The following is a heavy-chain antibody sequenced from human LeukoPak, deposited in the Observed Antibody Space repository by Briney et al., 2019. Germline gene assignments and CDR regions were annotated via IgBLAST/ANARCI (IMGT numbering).Heavy chain of an antibody. Sequence: GESLKISCKGSGYSFTSYWIGWVRQMPGKGLEWMGIIYPGDSDTRYSPSFQGQVTISADKSISTAYLQWSSLKASDTAMYYCARHSMYSSGWYLLDYWGQGTLVTVSS. J-gene: IGHJ4*02. V-gene: IGHV5-51*01. CDR2: IYPGDSDT. CDR1: GYSFTSYW. CDR3: ARHSMYSSGWYLLDY. D-gene: IGHD6-19*01.